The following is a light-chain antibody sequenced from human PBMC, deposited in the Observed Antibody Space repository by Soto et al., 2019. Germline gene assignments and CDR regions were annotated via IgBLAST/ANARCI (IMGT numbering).Light chain of an antibody. CDR1: SSYIGAYNY. CDR2: DVT. Sequence: QSVLTQPASVSGSPGQSITISCTTTSSYIGAYNYVSWYQQHTGKAPKLIIYDVTSRPSGVSNRFSGPKSGNTASLTISGLQAEDEADYFCSSHTFGSIVVFGGGTKVTVL. J-gene: IGLJ2*01. CDR3: SSHTFGSIVV. V-gene: IGLV2-14*03.